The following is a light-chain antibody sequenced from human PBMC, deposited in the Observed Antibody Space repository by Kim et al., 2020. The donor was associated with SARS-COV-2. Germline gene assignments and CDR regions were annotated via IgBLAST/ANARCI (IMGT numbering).Light chain of an antibody. CDR2: ETN. CDR1: PGPVTGCQY. V-gene: IGLV7-46*01. Sequence: TVNRTCGHSPGPVTGCQYPCWFQQTPGRAPRTLIFETNRRHSWSPARFSGSLFGARAALTLSGAQPEGEADYYCLLSYREPRGVFGGGTKVTVL. CDR3: LLSYREPRGV. J-gene: IGLJ3*02.